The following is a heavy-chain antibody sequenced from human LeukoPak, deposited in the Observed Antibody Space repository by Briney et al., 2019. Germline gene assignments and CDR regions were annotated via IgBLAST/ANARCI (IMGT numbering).Heavy chain of an antibody. V-gene: IGHV4-4*07. CDR1: GGSISSYY. CDR3: ARVTAAGTSVVFDP. Sequence: PSETLSLTCNVSGGSISSYYGSWIRQPAGKGLEWIGRIYTSGSTNYNPYLKSRVTMSVDTSKNQFSLKLNSVTAADTAVYYCARVTAAGTSVVFDPWGPGTLVTVSS. D-gene: IGHD6-13*01. J-gene: IGHJ5*02. CDR2: IYTSGST.